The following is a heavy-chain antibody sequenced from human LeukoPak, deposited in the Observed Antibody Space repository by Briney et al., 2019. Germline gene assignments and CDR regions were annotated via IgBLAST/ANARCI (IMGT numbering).Heavy chain of an antibody. CDR1: GGTFSSYA. J-gene: IGHJ6*02. D-gene: IGHD3-3*01. CDR2: IIPIFGTA. Sequence: SVKVSCKASGGTFSSYAISWVRQAPGQGLEWMGGIIPIFGTANYAQKFQGRVTITADESTSTAYMELSSLRSEDTAVYYCARGRYDFWSGLAVHYYYGMDVWGQGTTVTVSS. CDR3: ARGRYDFWSGLAVHYYYGMDV. V-gene: IGHV1-69*13.